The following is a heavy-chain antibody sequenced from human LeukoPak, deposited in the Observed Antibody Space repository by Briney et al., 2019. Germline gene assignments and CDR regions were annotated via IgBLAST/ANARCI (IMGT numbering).Heavy chain of an antibody. CDR3: ARDRGGSPDY. D-gene: IGHD1-26*01. CDR2: INPNSGGT. CDR1: GYTFTSYG. Sequence: ASVKVSCKASGYTFTSYGISWVRQAPGQGLEWMGWINPNSGGTNYAQKFQGRDTMTRDTSISTAYMELSRLRSDDTAVYYCARDRGGSPDYWGQGTLVTVSS. J-gene: IGHJ4*02. V-gene: IGHV1-2*02.